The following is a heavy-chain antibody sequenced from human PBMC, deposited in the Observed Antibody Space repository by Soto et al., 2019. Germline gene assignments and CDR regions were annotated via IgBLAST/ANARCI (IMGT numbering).Heavy chain of an antibody. J-gene: IGHJ4*02. D-gene: IGHD3-9*01. CDR2: IRGSGGSA. CDR1: GFTFSSVA. Sequence: EVQLLESGGGLVQPGGSLRLSCAASGFTFSSVAMTWVRQAPGKGLEWVSSIRGSGGSAYFADSVKGRVLISRDNSKNTMYLQMSSLRGEDTAVYYCAKHLGYDILTGYPYYFAYWGKGTLVTVSS. V-gene: IGHV3-23*01. CDR3: AKHLGYDILTGYPYYFAY.